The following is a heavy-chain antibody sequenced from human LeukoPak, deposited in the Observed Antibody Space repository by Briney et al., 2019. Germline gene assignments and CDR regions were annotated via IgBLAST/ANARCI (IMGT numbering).Heavy chain of an antibody. J-gene: IGHJ4*02. CDR2: ITSTSSYI. Sequence: GGSLRLSCAASGFTFSSYTMNWVRQAPGKGLEWVSSITSTSSYIYYADSVEGRFTISRDNAKNSLYLQMNSLRAEDTAVYYCARDPGSGGYWGQGTLVTVSS. CDR3: ARDPGSGGY. V-gene: IGHV3-21*01. CDR1: GFTFSSYT. D-gene: IGHD6-19*01.